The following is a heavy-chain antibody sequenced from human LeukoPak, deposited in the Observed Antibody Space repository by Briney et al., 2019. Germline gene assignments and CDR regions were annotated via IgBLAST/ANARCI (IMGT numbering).Heavy chain of an antibody. D-gene: IGHD3-10*01. CDR1: GYTFTSYD. CDR3: ARGALRRGRNYYYYMDV. J-gene: IGHJ6*03. V-gene: IGHV1-8*01. CDR2: MNPNSGNT. Sequence: ASVKVSCKASGYTFTSYDINWVRQATGRGVEWMGWMNPNSGNTGYAQKFQGRVTMTRNTSISTAYMELSSLRSEDTAVYYCARGALRRGRNYYYYMDVWGKGTTVTVSS.